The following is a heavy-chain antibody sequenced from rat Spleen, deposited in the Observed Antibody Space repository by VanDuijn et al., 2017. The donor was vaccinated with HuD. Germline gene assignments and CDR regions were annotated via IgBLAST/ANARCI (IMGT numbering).Heavy chain of an antibody. CDR2: ISYDGGNT. CDR3: ATGLRSTGY. D-gene: IGHD1-11*01. J-gene: IGHJ2*01. Sequence: EVQLVESGGGLVQPGRSLKLSCAASGFTLSSFAMAWVRQAPTKGLEWVASISYDGGNTYYRDSVKGRFTISRDNAKSSLDLHMDSLRSEDTATYYCATGLRSTGYWGQGVMVTVSS. V-gene: IGHV5-20*01. CDR1: GFTLSSFA.